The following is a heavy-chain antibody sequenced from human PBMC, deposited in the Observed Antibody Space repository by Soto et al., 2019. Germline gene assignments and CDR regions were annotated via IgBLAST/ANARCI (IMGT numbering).Heavy chain of an antibody. CDR3: AREAYYYYYGMDV. Sequence: PGGSLRLSYAASGCTFSNYWVHWVLQAPGKGLVWVSRINSDGSSTSYAGSVKGRFTISRDNAKNTLYLQMNSLRAEDTAVYYCAREAYYYYYGMDVWGQGTTVTVSS. J-gene: IGHJ6*02. V-gene: IGHV3-74*01. CDR1: GCTFSNYW. CDR2: INSDGSST.